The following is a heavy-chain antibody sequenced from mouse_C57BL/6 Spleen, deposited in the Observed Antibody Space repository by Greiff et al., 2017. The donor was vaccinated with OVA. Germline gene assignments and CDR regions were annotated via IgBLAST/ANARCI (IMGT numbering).Heavy chain of an antibody. CDR3: ARNEDYGNYVRAMDY. J-gene: IGHJ4*01. CDR1: GFSLTSYG. D-gene: IGHD2-1*01. CDR2: IWSGGST. V-gene: IGHV2-2*01. Sequence: QVQLKESGPGLVQPSQSLSITCTASGFSLTSYGVHWVRQSPGKGLEWLGVIWSGGSTAYNAAFIFRLSLPTDNSKSQVFLKMNRLQADDTDIYYCARNEDYGNYVRAMDYWGQGTSVTVSS.